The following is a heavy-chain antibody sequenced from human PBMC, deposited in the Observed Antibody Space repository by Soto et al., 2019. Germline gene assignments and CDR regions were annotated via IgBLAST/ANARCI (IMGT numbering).Heavy chain of an antibody. V-gene: IGHV4-34*01. CDR2: INHSGST. Sequence: SETLSLTCAVYGGSFSGYYWSWIRQPPGKGLEWIGEINHSGSTNYNPSLKSRVTISVDTSKNQFSLKLSSVTAADTAVYYCARLSGCSGGSRYSWGQGTTVTVSS. CDR1: GGSFSGYY. J-gene: IGHJ6*02. D-gene: IGHD2-15*01. CDR3: ARLSGCSGGSRYS.